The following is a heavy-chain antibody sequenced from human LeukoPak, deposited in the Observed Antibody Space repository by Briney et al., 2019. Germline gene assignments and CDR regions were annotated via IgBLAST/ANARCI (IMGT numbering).Heavy chain of an antibody. Sequence: SETLSLTCAVYGGSFSGYYWSWIRQPPGKGLEWIGEINHSGSTDYNPSLKSRVTISVDTSKNQFSLKLSSVTAADTAVYYCARGLPDSTSGYYWGQGTLVTVSS. V-gene: IGHV4-34*01. CDR1: GGSFSGYY. J-gene: IGHJ4*02. D-gene: IGHD3-10*01. CDR2: INHSGST. CDR3: ARGLPDSTSGYY.